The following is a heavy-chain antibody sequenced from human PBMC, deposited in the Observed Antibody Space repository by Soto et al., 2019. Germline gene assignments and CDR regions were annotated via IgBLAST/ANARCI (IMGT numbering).Heavy chain of an antibody. D-gene: IGHD5-18*01. CDR2: IIPKFGTT. J-gene: IGHJ6*02. CDR3: ILDCTSMSCYGYLGVDV. V-gene: IGHV1-69*01. Sequence: QVQLVQSGAEVKKPGSSVKVSCKASGGTFSTYPINWVRQAPGQGLEYMGGIIPKFGTTNYAQKFRGTVTITADDSTSTVYMELSGLKAEDTAVYYCILDCTSMSCYGYLGVDVWGQGTTVTVSS. CDR1: GGTFSTYP.